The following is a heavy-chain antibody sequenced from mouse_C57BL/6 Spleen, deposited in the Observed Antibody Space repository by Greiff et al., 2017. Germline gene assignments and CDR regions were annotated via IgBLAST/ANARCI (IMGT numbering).Heavy chain of an antibody. Sequence: QVQLKESGPGLVQPSQSLSITCTVSGFSLTSYGVHWVRQSPGKGLEWLGVIWSGGSTDYNAAFISRLSISKDNSKSQVFFKMNSLQADDTAIYYCARNGAYYSNYGWYFDVWGTGTTVTVSS. J-gene: IGHJ1*03. CDR1: GFSLTSYG. D-gene: IGHD2-5*01. CDR3: ARNGAYYSNYGWYFDV. CDR2: IWSGGST. V-gene: IGHV2-2*01.